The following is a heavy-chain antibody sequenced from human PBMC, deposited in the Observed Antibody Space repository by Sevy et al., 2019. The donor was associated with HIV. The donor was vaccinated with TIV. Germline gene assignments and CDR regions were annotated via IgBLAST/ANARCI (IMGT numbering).Heavy chain of an antibody. CDR1: GFTFSSYS. CDR3: ARPDLSGWYFDF. V-gene: IGHV3-48*01. Sequence: GGSLRLSCVASGFTFSSYSMNWVRQAPGKGLEWVSYISSSSDSSRTLYYADSVKGRFSISRDNAKYSVHLQMTSLRVEDTAVYYCARPDLSGWYFDFWGHGTLVTVSS. J-gene: IGHJ4*01. D-gene: IGHD6-19*01. CDR2: ISSSSDSSRTL.